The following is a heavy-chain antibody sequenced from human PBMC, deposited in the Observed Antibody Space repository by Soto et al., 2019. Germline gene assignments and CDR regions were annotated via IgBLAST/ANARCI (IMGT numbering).Heavy chain of an antibody. V-gene: IGHV3-48*02. CDR1: GFMLSGYS. Sequence: EVQVVESGGGLVEPGGSLRLSCEASGFMLSGYSMNWVRQAPGKGLEWISFITITSDTTYYSDSVMGRFTVSRDNAQNTLYLQLNSLRDEDTAVYYCTRGVETATILGYWGQGTLVTVSS. D-gene: IGHD3-10*01. CDR2: ITITSDTT. J-gene: IGHJ4*02. CDR3: TRGVETATILGY.